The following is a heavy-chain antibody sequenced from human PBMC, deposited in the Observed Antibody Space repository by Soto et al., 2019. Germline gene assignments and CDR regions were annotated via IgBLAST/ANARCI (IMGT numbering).Heavy chain of an antibody. D-gene: IGHD3-3*01. CDR3: ARGGDFWSGYYFPFDY. CDR1: GYTFTGYY. J-gene: IGHJ4*02. V-gene: IGHV1-2*04. CDR2: INPNSGGT. Sequence: GASVKVSCKASGYTFTGYYMHWVRQAPGQGLEWMGWINPNSGGTNYAQKFQGWVTMTSDTSISTAYMELNSLRAEDTAVYYCARGGDFWSGYYFPFDYWGPGTLVTVSS.